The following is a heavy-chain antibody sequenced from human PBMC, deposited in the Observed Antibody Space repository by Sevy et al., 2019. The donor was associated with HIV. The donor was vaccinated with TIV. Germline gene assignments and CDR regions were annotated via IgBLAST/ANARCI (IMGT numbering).Heavy chain of an antibody. D-gene: IGHD3-10*01. J-gene: IGHJ4*02. CDR2: ISYDGSNK. CDR1: GFTFSSYA. Sequence: GGSLRLSCAASGFTFSSYAMHWVRQAPGKGLEWVAVISYDGSNKYYADSVKGRFTISRDNSRNTRYLQMNSLRAEDTAVYYCARDGALGSGDFDYWGQGTLVTVSS. CDR3: ARDGALGSGDFDY. V-gene: IGHV3-30-3*01.